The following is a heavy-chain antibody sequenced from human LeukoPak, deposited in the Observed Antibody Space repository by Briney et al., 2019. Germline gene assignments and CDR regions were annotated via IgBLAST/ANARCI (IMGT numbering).Heavy chain of an antibody. CDR1: GYTFTSYG. Sequence: ASVKVSRKASGYTFTSYGISWVRQAPGQGLEWMGWISAYNGNTNYAQKLQGRVTMTTDTSTSTAYMELRSLRSDDTAVYYCARDGRAYCGGDCYRGKDYWGQGTLVTVSS. J-gene: IGHJ4*02. D-gene: IGHD2-21*02. CDR2: ISAYNGNT. V-gene: IGHV1-18*01. CDR3: ARDGRAYCGGDCYRGKDY.